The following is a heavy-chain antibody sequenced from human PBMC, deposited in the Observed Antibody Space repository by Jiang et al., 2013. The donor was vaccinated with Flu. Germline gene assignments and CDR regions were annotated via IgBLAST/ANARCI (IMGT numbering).Heavy chain of an antibody. J-gene: IGHJ6*02. CDR1: GGSISNYY. V-gene: IGHV4-59*08. CDR3: ARFGFRYYYGSGIYEVGDYYGVDV. Sequence: PGLVKPSETLSLTCTVSGGSISNYYWSWIRQPPGKGLEWIGYIYNSGGTNYNPSLKSRVTISVDTSNNQFSLKLSSVTAADTAVYYCARFGFRYYYGSGIYEVGDYYGVDVWGQGTTVTVSS. D-gene: IGHD3-10*01. CDR2: IYNSGGT.